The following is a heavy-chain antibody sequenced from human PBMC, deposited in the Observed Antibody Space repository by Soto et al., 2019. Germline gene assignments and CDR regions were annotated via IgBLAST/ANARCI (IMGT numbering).Heavy chain of an antibody. CDR1: GFTFSSYA. CDR3: AKDGYSSGWALFDY. Sequence: HPGGSLRLSCAASGFTFSSYAMSWVRQAPGKGLEWVSAISGSGGSTYYADSVKGRFTISRDNSKNTLYLQMNSLRAEDTAVYYCAKDGYSSGWALFDYWGQGALVTVSS. V-gene: IGHV3-23*01. J-gene: IGHJ4*02. D-gene: IGHD6-19*01. CDR2: ISGSGGST.